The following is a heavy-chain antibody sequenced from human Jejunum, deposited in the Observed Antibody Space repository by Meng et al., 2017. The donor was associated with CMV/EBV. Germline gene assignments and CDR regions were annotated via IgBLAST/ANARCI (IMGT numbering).Heavy chain of an antibody. CDR1: GFTFSSQT. CDR3: VNRAWLES. CDR2: IADSGGST. Sequence: VQVVESGGGLVQPGGSLRLSCAASGFTFSSQTMSWVRQAPGKGLEWVSNIADSGGSTYYADSVKGRFTISRDNSKNTLYLQMNSLRAEDTAVYYCVNRAWLESWGQGTLVTVSS. J-gene: IGHJ5*01. V-gene: IGHV3-23*04.